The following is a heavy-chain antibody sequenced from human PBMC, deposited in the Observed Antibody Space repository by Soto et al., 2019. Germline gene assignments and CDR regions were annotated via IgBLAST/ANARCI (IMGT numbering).Heavy chain of an antibody. V-gene: IGHV3-33*01. CDR2: IWYDGSNK. CDR3: AXVVVVVAAHYYYYGMDV. D-gene: IGHD2-15*01. Sequence: PGGSLRLSCAASGFTFSGYGMHWVRQAPGKGLEWVAVIWYDGSNKYYADSVKGRFTISRDNSKNSLYLQMNSLRAEDTAVYYCAXVVVVVAAHYYYYGMDVWGQGTTVTVSS. CDR1: GFTFSGYG. J-gene: IGHJ6*02.